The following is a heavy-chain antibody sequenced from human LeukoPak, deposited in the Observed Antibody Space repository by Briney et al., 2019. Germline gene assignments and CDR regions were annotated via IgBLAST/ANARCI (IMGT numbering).Heavy chain of an antibody. CDR3: ARRTDILTGYYDY. J-gene: IGHJ4*02. D-gene: IGHD3-9*01. CDR2: IIPILGIA. V-gene: IGHV1-69*04. Sequence: EASVKVSCKASGGTFSSYAISWVRQAPGQGLEWMGRIIPILGIANYAQKFQGRVTITADKSTSTAYMELSSLGSEDTAVYYCARRTDILTGYYDYWGQGTLVTVSS. CDR1: GGTFSSYA.